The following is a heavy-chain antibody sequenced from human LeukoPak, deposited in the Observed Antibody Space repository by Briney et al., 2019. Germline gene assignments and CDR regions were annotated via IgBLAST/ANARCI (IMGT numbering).Heavy chain of an antibody. CDR1: GGTFSSYA. Sequence: ASVNVSCKASGGTFSSYAISWVRQAPGQGLEWMGWISAYNGNTNYAQKLQGRVTMTTDTSTSTAYMELRSLRSDDTAVYYCARDQGHPYYDFWSGYYIFDYWGQGTLVTVSS. D-gene: IGHD3-3*01. J-gene: IGHJ4*02. CDR3: ARDQGHPYYDFWSGYYIFDY. V-gene: IGHV1-18*01. CDR2: ISAYNGNT.